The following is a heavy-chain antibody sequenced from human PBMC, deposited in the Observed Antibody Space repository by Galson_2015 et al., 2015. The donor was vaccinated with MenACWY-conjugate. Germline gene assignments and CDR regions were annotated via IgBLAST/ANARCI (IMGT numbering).Heavy chain of an antibody. D-gene: IGHD1-1*01. J-gene: IGHJ4*02. CDR2: INPDDSYT. CDR3: ARQTWSEGDY. V-gene: IGHV5-10-1*01. CDR1: GYNFTNYW. Sequence: QSGAEVKKPGESLRISCKASGYNFTNYWISWVRQMPGKGLEWIGRINPDDSYTNYSPSFQGHVTISVDKSISTAYLQGRSVKASDTALFYCARQTWSEGDYWGQGTLVTVSS.